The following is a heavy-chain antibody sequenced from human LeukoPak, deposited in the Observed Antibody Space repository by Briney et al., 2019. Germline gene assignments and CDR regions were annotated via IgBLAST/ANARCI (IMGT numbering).Heavy chain of an antibody. J-gene: IGHJ4*02. CDR1: GFTVSSNY. CDR3: ARVAVAGTFLDY. V-gene: IGHV3-53*01. Sequence: GGSLRLSCAASGFTVSSNYMSWARQAPGKGLEWVSVIYSGGSTYYADSVKGRFTISRDNSKNTLYLQMNSLRAEDTAVYYCARVAVAGTFLDYWGQGTLVTVSS. CDR2: IYSGGST. D-gene: IGHD6-19*01.